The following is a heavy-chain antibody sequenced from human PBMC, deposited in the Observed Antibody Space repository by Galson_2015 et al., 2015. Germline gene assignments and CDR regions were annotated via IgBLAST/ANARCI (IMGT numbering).Heavy chain of an antibody. CDR2: ISGSGGST. Sequence: SLRLSCATSGFTFSSYAMSWVRQAPGKGLEWVSAISGSGGSTYYADSVKGRFTISRDNSKNTLYLQMNSLRAEDTAVYYCAKAPTTALLELDYWGQGTLVTVSS. D-gene: IGHD1-7*01. V-gene: IGHV3-23*01. CDR1: GFTFSSYA. CDR3: AKAPTTALLELDY. J-gene: IGHJ4*02.